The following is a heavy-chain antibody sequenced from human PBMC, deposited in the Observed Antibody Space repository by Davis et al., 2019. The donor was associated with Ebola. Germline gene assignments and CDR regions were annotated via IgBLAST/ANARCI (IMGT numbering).Heavy chain of an antibody. V-gene: IGHV3-23*01. J-gene: IGHJ1*01. CDR1: RFVFRNYV. D-gene: IGHD3-10*01. CDR3: VRDWFGESD. CDR2: LGTSADT. Sequence: GESLKISCAASRFVFRNYVMSWVRQAPGKGLEWVSTLGTSADTYYADSVKGRFTISRDNSKNTLYLQMNSLRDEDTAVYYCVRDWFGESDWGQGTLVTVSS.